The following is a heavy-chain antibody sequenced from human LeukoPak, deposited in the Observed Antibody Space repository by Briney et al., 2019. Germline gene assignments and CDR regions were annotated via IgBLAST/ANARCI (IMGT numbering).Heavy chain of an antibody. CDR2: ISGIGGST. J-gene: IGHJ6*04. D-gene: IGHD6-13*01. CDR1: GSTLRNYA. CDR3: TKAARIAGPSYYYYGMDV. Sequence: GGPLRLSCAAPGSTLRNYAMSWVRQAPGKGLEWLSAISGIGGSTYYADSVTGRLTISRDNSNNTLDLQMHSLRADDTAVYYCTKAARIAGPSYYYYGMDVWGKGTTVTVST. V-gene: IGHV3-23*01.